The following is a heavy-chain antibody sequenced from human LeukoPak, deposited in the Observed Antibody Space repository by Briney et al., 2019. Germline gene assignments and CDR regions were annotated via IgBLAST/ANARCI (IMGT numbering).Heavy chain of an antibody. CDR3: ARVTFGFSNY. Sequence: GGSLRLSCAASGFTVGSNYMTWVSQVPGKGLEWVSVIYSGGNTYYADSVKGRFTISRDISENTLYLQMNSLRAEDAAVYSCARVTFGFSNYWGQGTLVTVSS. CDR1: GFTVGSNY. J-gene: IGHJ4*02. CDR2: IYSGGNT. V-gene: IGHV3-53*01. D-gene: IGHD2-21*02.